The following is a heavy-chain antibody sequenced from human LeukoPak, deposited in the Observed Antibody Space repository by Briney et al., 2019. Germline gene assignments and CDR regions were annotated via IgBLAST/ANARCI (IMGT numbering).Heavy chain of an antibody. CDR1: GFTVSSNY. Sequence: GGSLRLSCAASGFTVSSNYLSWVRQAPGKGLDWVSVIFSGRNTYYADSVKGRFTISTDNSKNTQDLQMNSLRAADTAVYYCARTVPGYCSGGSCLGYWGQGTLVTVSS. V-gene: IGHV3-66*01. D-gene: IGHD2-15*01. J-gene: IGHJ4*02. CDR2: IFSGRNT. CDR3: ARTVPGYCSGGSCLGY.